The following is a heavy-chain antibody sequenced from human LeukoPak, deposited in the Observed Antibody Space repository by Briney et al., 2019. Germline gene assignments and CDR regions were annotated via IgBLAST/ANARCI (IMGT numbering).Heavy chain of an antibody. CDR1: GGSISSGGYH. J-gene: IGHJ5*02. V-gene: IGHV4-31*03. CDR2: IYYSGST. Sequence: PSETLSLTCTVSGGSISSGGYHWSWIRRHPGKGLEWIGYIYYSGSTYYNPSLKSRVTISVDTSKNQFSLKLSSVTAADTAVYYCARWFGSGRKWFDPWGQGTLVTVSS. CDR3: ARWFGSGRKWFDP. D-gene: IGHD3-10*01.